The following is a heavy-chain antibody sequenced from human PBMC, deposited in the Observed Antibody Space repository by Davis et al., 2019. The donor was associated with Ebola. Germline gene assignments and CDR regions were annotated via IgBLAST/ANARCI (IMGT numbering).Heavy chain of an antibody. J-gene: IGHJ6*03. CDR3: ARDTGMVTGYYEDV. CDR2: ISAYNGNI. D-gene: IGHD3-10*01. CDR1: GYTFTSYC. Sequence: AASVKVSCKASGYTFTSYCITWVRQAPGQGLEWMGWISAYNGNIKYAQKFQGRVTMTTDTSTNTAYMELRNLRSEDTAVYYCARDTGMVTGYYEDVWGQGTTVTVSS. V-gene: IGHV1-18*01.